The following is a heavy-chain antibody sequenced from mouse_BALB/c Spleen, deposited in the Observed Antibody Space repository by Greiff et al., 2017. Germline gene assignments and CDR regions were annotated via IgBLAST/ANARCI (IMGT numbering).Heavy chain of an antibody. J-gene: IGHJ2*01. Sequence: VQLKESGGGLVQPGGSLKLSCAASGFTFSSYTMSWVRQTPEKRLEWVAYISNGGGSTYYPDTVKGRFTISRDNAKNTLYLQMSSLKSEDTAMYYCARRSSGWGYFDYWGQGTTLTVSS. CDR2: ISNGGGST. V-gene: IGHV5-12-2*01. CDR1: GFTFSSYT. D-gene: IGHD3-1*01. CDR3: ARRSSGWGYFDY.